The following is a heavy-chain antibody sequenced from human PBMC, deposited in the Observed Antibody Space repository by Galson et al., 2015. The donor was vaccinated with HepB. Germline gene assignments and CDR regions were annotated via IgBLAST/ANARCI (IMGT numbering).Heavy chain of an antibody. V-gene: IGHV1-18*01. CDR3: AREFKGFGFEVAAAVDY. CDR2: ISAYNGNT. Sequence: SVKVSCKASGYTFTSYGISWVRQAPGQGLEWMGWISAYNGNTNYAQKLQGRVTMTTDTSTSTAYMELRSLRSDDTAVYYCAREFKGFGFEVAAAVDYWGQGTLVTVSS. CDR1: GYTFTSYG. D-gene: IGHD6-13*01. J-gene: IGHJ4*02.